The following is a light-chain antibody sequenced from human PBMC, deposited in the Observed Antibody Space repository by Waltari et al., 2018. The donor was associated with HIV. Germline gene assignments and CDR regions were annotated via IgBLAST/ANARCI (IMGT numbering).Light chain of an antibody. Sequence: TQSTWALSASVGDRVTITCRASQDISGSLTWFQQKPGKAPKPLIYPASTLQSGVPSKFSGSASGTDFTLTISSLQPDDFATYYCQQYKSYPFTFGGGTKVEI. CDR3: QQYKSYPFT. CDR1: QDISGS. J-gene: IGKJ4*01. V-gene: IGKV1-16*02. CDR2: PAS.